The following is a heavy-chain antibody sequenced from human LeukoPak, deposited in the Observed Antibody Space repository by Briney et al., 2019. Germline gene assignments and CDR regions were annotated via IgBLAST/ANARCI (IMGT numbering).Heavy chain of an antibody. CDR3: AREATGTTQYYGDV. J-gene: IGHJ6*04. V-gene: IGHV4-39*07. D-gene: IGHD1-1*01. CDR1: GGSISSSSYY. CDR2: IYYSGST. Sequence: SETLSLTCTVSGGSISSSSYYWGWIRQPPGKGLEWIGSIYYSGSTYYNPSLKSRVTISVDTSKNQFSLKLSSVTAADTAVYYCAREATGTTQYYGDVWGKGTTVTVSS.